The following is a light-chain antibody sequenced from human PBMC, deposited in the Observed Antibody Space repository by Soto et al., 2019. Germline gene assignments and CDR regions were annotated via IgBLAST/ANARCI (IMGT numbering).Light chain of an antibody. Sequence: QYALTQPASVSGSPGQSITISCTGTSSDVGGYNYVSWYQQHPGKAPKLMIYEVNNRPSGVSNRFSGSKSGNTASLTISGLQAEDEADYYCSSYTGSSTYVFGTGTKVTVL. CDR3: SSYTGSSTYV. J-gene: IGLJ1*01. CDR2: EVN. CDR1: SSDVGGYNY. V-gene: IGLV2-14*01.